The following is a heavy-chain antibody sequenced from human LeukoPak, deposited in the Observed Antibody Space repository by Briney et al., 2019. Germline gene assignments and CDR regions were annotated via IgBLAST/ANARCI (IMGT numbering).Heavy chain of an antibody. V-gene: IGHV1-18*01. CDR1: GYTFTSYG. CDR2: ISAYTGNT. CDR3: ARVNREGELPGDYYYYMDV. Sequence: ASVKVSCKASGYTFTSYGISWVRQAPGQGLEWMGWISAYTGNTNYAQKFQGRVTMTTDTSTTTAYMELRSLRSDDTAVYYCARVNREGELPGDYYYYMDVWGKGTTVTVSS. D-gene: IGHD1-26*01. J-gene: IGHJ6*03.